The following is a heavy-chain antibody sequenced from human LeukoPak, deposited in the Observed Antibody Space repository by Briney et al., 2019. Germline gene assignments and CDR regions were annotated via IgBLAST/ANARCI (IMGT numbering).Heavy chain of an antibody. J-gene: IGHJ5*02. V-gene: IGHV4-59*01. D-gene: IGHD5-18*01. CDR1: GGSISTYY. CDR3: ARDKAHSYGRYSDP. CDR2: ISYGNT. Sequence: PSETLSLTCSVSGGSISTYYWNWIRQTPGKGLEWIGHISYGNTDYNPSLKSRVTISVDTSKNQFSLKLTSVTAADTAVYYCARDKAHSYGRYSDPWGQGALVTVSS.